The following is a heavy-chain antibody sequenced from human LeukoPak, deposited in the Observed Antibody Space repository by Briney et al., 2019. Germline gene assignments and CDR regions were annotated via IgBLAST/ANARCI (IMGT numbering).Heavy chain of an antibody. CDR3: ASKGDSSGYYFFDY. CDR1: GGSFSGYY. J-gene: IGHJ4*02. D-gene: IGHD3-22*01. Sequence: SETLSLTCAVYGGSFSGYYWSWIRQPPGKGLEWIGEINHSGSTNYNPSLKSRVTISVAPSKNQFSLKLRLVSAADAAVYFCASKGDSSGYYFFDYWGQGTLLTVSS. CDR2: INHSGST. V-gene: IGHV4-34*01.